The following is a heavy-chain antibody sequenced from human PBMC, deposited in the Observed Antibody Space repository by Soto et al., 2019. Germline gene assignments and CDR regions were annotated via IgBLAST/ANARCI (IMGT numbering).Heavy chain of an antibody. D-gene: IGHD3-10*01. CDR3: ARDPAGSGSYSLDY. CDR2: IFYSGRT. J-gene: IGHJ4*02. CDR1: GNSIRTSSYS. V-gene: IGHV4-31*03. Sequence: QLQESGPGLVKPSQTLSLTCTVSGNSIRTSSYSWNWIRQHPGKGLEWIGIIFYSGRTYYNPSLRSRVIISVCTSNNQFSLKFNFVTAADTAVYYCARDPAGSGSYSLDYWGQGTLVTVSS.